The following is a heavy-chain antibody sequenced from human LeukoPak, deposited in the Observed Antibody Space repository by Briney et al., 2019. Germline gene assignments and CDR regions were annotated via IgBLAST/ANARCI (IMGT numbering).Heavy chain of an antibody. J-gene: IGHJ4*02. V-gene: IGHV3-23*01. CDR1: GFTFSSYA. D-gene: IGHD6-13*01. CDR3: AKDLVVAAPGLGYFDY. CDR2: ISGSGGST. Sequence: TGGSLRLSCAASGFTFSSYAMSWVRQAPGKGLEWVSAISGSGGSTYYADSVKGRFTISRDNSKNTLYLQMNSLRAEDTAVYYCAKDLVVAAPGLGYFDYWGQGTLVTVSS.